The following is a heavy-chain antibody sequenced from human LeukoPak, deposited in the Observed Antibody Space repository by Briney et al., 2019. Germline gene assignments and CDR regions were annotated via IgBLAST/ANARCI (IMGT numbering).Heavy chain of an antibody. D-gene: IGHD6-19*01. CDR1: GFTVTSY. CDR3: AGATRWLAFDY. Sequence: GGSLRLSCAASGFTVTSYVSWVRQAPGKGLEWVSVIFDGGTTNYADSVKGRFTISRDTSKNTLFLQMNSLRAEDTAVYYCAGATRWLAFDYWGQGTLVTVSS. CDR2: IFDGGTT. V-gene: IGHV3-53*01. J-gene: IGHJ4*02.